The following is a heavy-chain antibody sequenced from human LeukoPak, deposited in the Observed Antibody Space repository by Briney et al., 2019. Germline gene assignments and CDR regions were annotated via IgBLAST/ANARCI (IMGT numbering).Heavy chain of an antibody. Sequence: AGGSLRLSCAASGFTFSSYAMHWVRQAPGKGLEWVAVISYDGSNKYYADSVKGRFTISRDNSKNTLYLQMNSLRAEDTAVYYCAKAPASYSSWFDPWGQGTLVTVSS. V-gene: IGHV3-30*04. CDR1: GFTFSSYA. CDR2: ISYDGSNK. J-gene: IGHJ5*02. D-gene: IGHD6-19*01. CDR3: AKAPASYSSWFDP.